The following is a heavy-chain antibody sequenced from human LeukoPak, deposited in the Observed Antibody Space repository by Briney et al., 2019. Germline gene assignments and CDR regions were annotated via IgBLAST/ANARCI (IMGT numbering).Heavy chain of an antibody. CDR3: ARGLSYRYFDL. CDR1: GGSFSGYY. Sequence: PSETLSLTCAVYGGSFSGYYWSLIRQPPGKGLEWIGEINHSGSTNYNPSLKSRVTISVDTSKNQFSLKLSSVTAADTAVYYCARGLSYRYFDLWGRGTLVTVSS. CDR2: INHSGST. J-gene: IGHJ2*01. V-gene: IGHV4-34*01.